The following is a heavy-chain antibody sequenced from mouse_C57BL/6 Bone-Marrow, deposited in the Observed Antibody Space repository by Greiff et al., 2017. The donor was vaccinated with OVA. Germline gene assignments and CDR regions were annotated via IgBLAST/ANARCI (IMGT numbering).Heavy chain of an antibody. V-gene: IGHV2-6*03. J-gene: IGHJ4*01. CDR3: ARRKANYYGSSYEAMDY. D-gene: IGHD1-1*01. CDR1: GFSLTNYG. CDR2: IWSDGST. Sequence: LQESGPGLVAPSQSLSITCTVSGFSLTNYGVHWVRQPPGKGLEWLVVIWSDGSTTYNSALKSRLSISKDNSKSQVFLKMNSRQTDDTAMYYCARRKANYYGSSYEAMDYWGQGTSVTVSS.